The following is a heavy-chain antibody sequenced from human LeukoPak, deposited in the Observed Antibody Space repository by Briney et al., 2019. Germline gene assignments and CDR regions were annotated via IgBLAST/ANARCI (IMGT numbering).Heavy chain of an antibody. CDR3: ARVGMDRGVIYLSY. D-gene: IGHD3-10*01. V-gene: IGHV1-8*01. J-gene: IGHJ4*02. CDR2: MNPNSGNT. CDR1: GYTFTSYD. Sequence: ASVKVSCKASGYTFTSYDINWVRQATGQGLEWMGWMNPNSGNTGYAQKFQGRVTMTRNTSISTAYMELSSLRSEDTAVYYCARVGMDRGVIYLSYWGQGTLVTVSS.